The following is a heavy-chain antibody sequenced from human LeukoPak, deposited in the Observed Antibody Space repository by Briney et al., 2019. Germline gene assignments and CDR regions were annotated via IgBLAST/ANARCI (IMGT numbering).Heavy chain of an antibody. CDR3: AKDHPIAAAYFDY. D-gene: IGHD6-13*01. V-gene: IGHV3-33*06. Sequence: GGSLRLSCAASGFTFSSYGMHWVRQAPGKGLEWVAVIWYDGSNKYYADSVKGRFTISRDNSKNTLYLQMNSLRAEDTAVYYCAKDHPIAAAYFDYWGQGTLVTVSS. CDR1: GFTFSSYG. J-gene: IGHJ4*02. CDR2: IWYDGSNK.